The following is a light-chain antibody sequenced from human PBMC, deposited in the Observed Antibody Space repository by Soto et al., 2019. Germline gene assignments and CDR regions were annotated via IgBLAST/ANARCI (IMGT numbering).Light chain of an antibody. CDR3: QSYDSSLCLLYV. CDR2: GNT. CDR1: SSNIGAGYE. Sequence: QSVLTQPPSLSGAPGQRVTISCTGSSSNIGAGYEVHWFQQLPGTAPKLLIYGNTNRPSGVPDRFSGSKSGTSASLAITGLQPEDEAEYYCQSYDSSLCLLYVFGTGTKVTVL. J-gene: IGLJ1*01. V-gene: IGLV1-40*01.